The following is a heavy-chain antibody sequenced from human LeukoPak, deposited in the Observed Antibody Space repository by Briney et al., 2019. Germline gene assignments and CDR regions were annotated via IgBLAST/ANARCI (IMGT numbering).Heavy chain of an antibody. Sequence: PGGSLRLSCAASGITFSYNWMHWVRQAPGKGLGWVAVISYDGSNKYYADSVKGRFTISRDNSKNTLYLQMDSLTAEDTAVYYCAKCGESNGYSSVEYWGQGTLVTVSS. V-gene: IGHV3-30*18. CDR2: ISYDGSNK. CDR3: AKCGESNGYSSVEY. D-gene: IGHD3-22*01. CDR1: GITFSYNW. J-gene: IGHJ4*02.